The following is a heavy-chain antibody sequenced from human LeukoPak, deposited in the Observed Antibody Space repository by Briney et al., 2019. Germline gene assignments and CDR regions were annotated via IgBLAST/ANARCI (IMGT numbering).Heavy chain of an antibody. Sequence: PGGSLRLSCVASGFSLRNYWMSWVRQAPGKGLEWVANIKQDESEKYYVNSAKGRFTISRDNAKNSLYLQMNSLRAEDTAVYYCARALDSSSSRYQAFEYWGQGTLVTVSS. CDR3: ARALDSSSSRYQAFEY. CDR1: GFSLRNYW. J-gene: IGHJ4*02. D-gene: IGHD2-2*01. CDR2: IKQDESEK. V-gene: IGHV3-7*01.